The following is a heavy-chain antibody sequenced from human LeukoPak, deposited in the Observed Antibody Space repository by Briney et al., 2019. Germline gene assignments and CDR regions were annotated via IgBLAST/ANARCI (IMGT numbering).Heavy chain of an antibody. CDR3: TRGRYYFEY. V-gene: IGHV3-74*01. D-gene: IGHD3-3*01. CDR2: INSDGSST. CDR1: GFTFSTYW. J-gene: IGHJ4*02. Sequence: GGSLRLSCAASGFTFSTYWMHWGRQAPGKGLVWVSRINSDGSSTSYADSVKGRITISRDNAKNTLYLQMNNLRAEDTAVYYCTRGRYYFEYWGQGILVTVSS.